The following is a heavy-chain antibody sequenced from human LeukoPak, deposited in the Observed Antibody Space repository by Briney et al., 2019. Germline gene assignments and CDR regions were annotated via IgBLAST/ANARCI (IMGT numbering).Heavy chain of an antibody. D-gene: IGHD3-3*01. CDR2: IYYSGST. Sequence: PSETLSLTCTVSGGSISSYYWSWIRQPPGKGLEWIGYIYYSGSTNYNPSLKSRVTISVDTSKNQFSLKLSSVTAADTAVYYCARGGYDFWSGYYYYGMGVWGQGTTVTVSS. V-gene: IGHV4-59*01. CDR1: GGSISSYY. J-gene: IGHJ6*02. CDR3: ARGGYDFWSGYYYYGMGV.